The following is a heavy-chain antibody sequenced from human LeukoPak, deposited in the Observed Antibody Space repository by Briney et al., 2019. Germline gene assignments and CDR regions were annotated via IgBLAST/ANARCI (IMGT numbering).Heavy chain of an antibody. CDR2: IYYSGST. CDR3: ARRNDFDI. Sequence: SETLSLTCTVSGGXISGSHCNWIRQPPGKGLEWIGYIYYSGSTDSNPSLKSRVTISVDTSKNQFTLKLTSVTAADTAMYYCARRNDFDIWGPGTMVTVSS. J-gene: IGHJ3*02. CDR1: GGXISGSH. V-gene: IGHV4-59*08.